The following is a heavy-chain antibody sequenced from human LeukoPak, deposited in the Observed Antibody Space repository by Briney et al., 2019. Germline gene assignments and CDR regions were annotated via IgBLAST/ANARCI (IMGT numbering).Heavy chain of an antibody. V-gene: IGHV3-48*01. CDR1: GFPFSSYS. CDR2: ISSSSNTI. CDR3: ARDFGARGWLDY. J-gene: IGHJ4*02. Sequence: GGSLRLSCAASGFPFSSYSMNWVRQAPGKGLEWVSHISSSSNTIYYADSVKGRFTISRDNAQNSLYLQMNSLRAEDTAVYYCARDFGARGWLDYWGQGTLVTVSS. D-gene: IGHD6-19*01.